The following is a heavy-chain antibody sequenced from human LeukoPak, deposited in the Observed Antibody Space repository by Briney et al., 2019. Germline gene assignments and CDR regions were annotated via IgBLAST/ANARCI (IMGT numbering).Heavy chain of an antibody. Sequence: PGGSLRLSCAASGFTFSSYGMHWVRQAPGKGLEWVAFIRYDGSNKYYADSVKGRFTISRDNAKNSLYLQMNSLRAEDTAVYYCARDLSSGSYYRQFDYWGQGTLVTVSS. CDR1: GFTFSSYG. D-gene: IGHD3-10*01. CDR2: IRYDGSNK. CDR3: ARDLSSGSYYRQFDY. V-gene: IGHV3-30*02. J-gene: IGHJ4*02.